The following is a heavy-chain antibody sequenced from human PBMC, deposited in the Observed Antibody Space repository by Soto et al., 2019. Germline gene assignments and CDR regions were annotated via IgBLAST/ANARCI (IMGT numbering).Heavy chain of an antibody. CDR3: ASHGYSYGPFDY. CDR1: RGSTSSYY. J-gene: IGHJ4*02. D-gene: IGHD5-18*01. V-gene: IGHV4-59*01. CDR2: IYYSGST. Sequence: SETLSLTWTVARGSTSSYYCCWVRQPPGKGLEWIGYIYYSGSTNYNPSLKNRVTRSVDTSKNQFSLKLSSVTAADTAVYYCASHGYSYGPFDYWGQGTLVTVSS.